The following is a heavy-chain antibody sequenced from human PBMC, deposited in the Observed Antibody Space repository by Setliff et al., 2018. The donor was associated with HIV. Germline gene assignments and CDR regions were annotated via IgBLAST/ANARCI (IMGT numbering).Heavy chain of an antibody. D-gene: IGHD2-15*01. CDR2: IYYSGST. J-gene: IGHJ3*02. CDR3: ARFPLLHKNAFDI. CDR1: GGSIRSYY. Sequence: KSSETLSLTCTVSGGSIRSYYWSWIRQPPGKGLEWIGYIYYSGSTNYNPSLKSRVTISVDTSRNQFSLNLSSVTAADTAVYYCARFPLLHKNAFDIWGQGTMVTVSS. V-gene: IGHV4-59*01.